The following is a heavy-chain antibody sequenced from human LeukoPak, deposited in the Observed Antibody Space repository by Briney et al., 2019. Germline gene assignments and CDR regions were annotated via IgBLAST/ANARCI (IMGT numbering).Heavy chain of an antibody. D-gene: IGHD6-6*01. CDR3: AKIRYSSPYYFDY. V-gene: IGHV3-23*01. CDR1: GFTFSSYA. CDR2: ISGSGGST. Sequence: PGGSLRLSCAASGFTFSSYAMSWVRQAPGKGLEWVSAISGSGGSTYYADSVRGRFTISRDNSKHTLYLQMNSLRAEGTAVYYYAKIRYSSPYYFDYWGQGTLVTVSS. J-gene: IGHJ4*02.